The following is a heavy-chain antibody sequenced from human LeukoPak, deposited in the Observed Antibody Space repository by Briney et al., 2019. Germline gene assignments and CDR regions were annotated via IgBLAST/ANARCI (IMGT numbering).Heavy chain of an antibody. CDR3: AGGCSSTSCHPPHYYYYYMDV. CDR2: INPNSGGT. J-gene: IGHJ6*03. CDR1: GYTFTGYY. V-gene: IGHV1-2*02. D-gene: IGHD2-2*01. Sequence: GASVKVSCKASGYTFTGYYMHWVRQAPGEGLEWVGWINPNSGGTNYAQKFQGRVTMTRDTSISTAYMELSRLRSDDTAVYYCAGGCSSTSCHPPHYYYYYMDVWGKGTTVTVSS.